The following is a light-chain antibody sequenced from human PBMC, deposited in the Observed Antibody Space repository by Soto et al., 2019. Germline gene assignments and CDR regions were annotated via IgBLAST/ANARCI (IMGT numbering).Light chain of an antibody. CDR2: GAS. V-gene: IGKV3-20*01. CDR3: QQYGSSGT. CDR1: QSVSNNY. Sequence: EIVLTQSPGTLSLSPGEGPTLSCRASQSVSNNYLAWYQQKPGQAPRLLIYGASNRATGIPDRFSGSGSGTDFTLTISRLEPEDFAVYYCQQYGSSGTFGQGTKVDI. J-gene: IGKJ1*01.